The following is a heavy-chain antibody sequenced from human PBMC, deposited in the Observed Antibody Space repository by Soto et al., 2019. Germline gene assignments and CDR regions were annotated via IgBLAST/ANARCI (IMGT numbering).Heavy chain of an antibody. Sequence: PGGSLRLSCAASGFTFSSYGMHWVRQAPGKGLEWVAVIWYDGSNKYYADSVKGRFTISRDNSKNTLYLQMNSLRAEDTAVYYCARSPSYDILTGYKTAGYFDYWGQGTLITVS. D-gene: IGHD3-9*01. CDR2: IWYDGSNK. V-gene: IGHV3-33*01. CDR1: GFTFSSYG. CDR3: ARSPSYDILTGYKTAGYFDY. J-gene: IGHJ4*02.